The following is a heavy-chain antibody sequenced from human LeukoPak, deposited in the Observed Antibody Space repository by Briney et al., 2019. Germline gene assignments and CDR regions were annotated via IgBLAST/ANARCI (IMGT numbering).Heavy chain of an antibody. J-gene: IGHJ6*03. CDR3: ARVKGVRFLEWLLKGGYYYMDV. V-gene: IGHV4-59*01. D-gene: IGHD3-3*01. CDR1: GGSISSYY. Sequence: SETLSLTCTVSGGSISSYYWSWIRQPPGKGLEWIGYIYYSGSTNYNPPLKSRVTISVDTSKNQFSLKLSSVTAADTAVYYCARVKGVRFLEWLLKGGYYYMDVWGKGTTVTVSS. CDR2: IYYSGST.